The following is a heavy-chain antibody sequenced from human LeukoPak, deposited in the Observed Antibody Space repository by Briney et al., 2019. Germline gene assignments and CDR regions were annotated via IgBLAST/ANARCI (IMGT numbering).Heavy chain of an antibody. J-gene: IGHJ4*01. CDR3: ARDGTAAGLYFDL. V-gene: IGHV3-7*01. Sequence: GGSLRLSCEVFGFTFTDYWMNWVRQAPGKGPEWVASIRQDGSEKTYVDSVKGRFTISRDNTKNSLSLQLNGLRAEDTAVYYCARDGTAAGLYFDLWGQGTLVTVSS. CDR1: GFTFTDYW. D-gene: IGHD6-13*01. CDR2: IRQDGSEK.